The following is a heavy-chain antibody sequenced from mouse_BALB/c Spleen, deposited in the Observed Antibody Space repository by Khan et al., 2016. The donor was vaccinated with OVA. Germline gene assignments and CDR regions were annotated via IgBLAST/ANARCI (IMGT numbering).Heavy chain of an antibody. V-gene: IGHV3-8*02. CDR1: GDSITSGY. J-gene: IGHJ2*01. CDR3: ARSPYYYGSSYGYFDY. CDR2: ISYSGST. Sequence: EVQLQESGPSLVKPSQTLSLTCSVTGDSITSGYWNWIRKFPGNKLEYMGYISYSGSTYYNPSLKSRISITRDTSKNQYYLQLNSVTTEDTATYXCARSPYYYGSSYGYFDYWGQGTTLTVSS. D-gene: IGHD1-1*01.